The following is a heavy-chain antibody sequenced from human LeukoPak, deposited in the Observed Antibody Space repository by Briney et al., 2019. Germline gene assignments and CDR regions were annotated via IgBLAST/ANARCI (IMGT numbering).Heavy chain of an antibody. CDR3: ARSGGRFLEWLSRRAFDL. CDR2: IYTSGST. V-gene: IGHV4-61*02. Sequence: SETLSLTCTVSGGSISSGSYYWSWIRQPAGKGLGWIGRIYTSGSTNYNPSLKSRVTISVDTSKNQFSLKLSSVTAADTAVYYCARSGGRFLEWLSRRAFDLWGRGTLVTVSS. D-gene: IGHD3-3*01. J-gene: IGHJ2*01. CDR1: GGSISSGSYY.